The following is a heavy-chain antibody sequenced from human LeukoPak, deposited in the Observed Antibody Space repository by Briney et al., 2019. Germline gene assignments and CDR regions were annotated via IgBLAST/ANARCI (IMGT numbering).Heavy chain of an antibody. J-gene: IGHJ6*02. CDR1: GGSFSGYY. CDR3: ARARVGVRGVIPPGYYYGMDV. V-gene: IGHV4-34*01. CDR2: INHSGST. Sequence: SETLSLTCAVYGGSFSGYYRSWIRQPPGKGPEGIGEINHSGSTNYNPSLKSPVTKTVDTSNNQHTLKLSSVTAADTAVYYCARARVGVRGVIPPGYYYGMDVWGQGTTVTVSS. D-gene: IGHD3-10*01.